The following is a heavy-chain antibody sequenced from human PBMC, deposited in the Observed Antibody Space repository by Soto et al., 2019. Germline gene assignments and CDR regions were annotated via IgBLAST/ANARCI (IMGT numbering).Heavy chain of an antibody. J-gene: IGHJ6*02. CDR2: ISYDGSNK. Sequence: GGSLRLSCAASGFTFSSYAMHWVRQAPGKGLEWVAVISYDGSNKYYADSVKGRFTISRDNSKNTLYLQMNSLRAEDTAVYYCARDRLAAATNYYYYYGMDVWGQGTTVTVSS. CDR3: ARDRLAAATNYYYYYGMDV. D-gene: IGHD6-13*01. CDR1: GFTFSSYA. V-gene: IGHV3-30-3*01.